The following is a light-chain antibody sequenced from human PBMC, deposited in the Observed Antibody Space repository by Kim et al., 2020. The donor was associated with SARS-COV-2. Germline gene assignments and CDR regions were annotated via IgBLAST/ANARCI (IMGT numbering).Light chain of an antibody. CDR3: QQRSNWVT. CDR2: DAS. J-gene: IGKJ4*01. V-gene: IGKV3-11*01. CDR1: QSVSRY. Sequence: CWCPGERAPLSCRASQSVSRYLAWYQQKPGQAPRLLIYDASNRATGIPARFSGSGSGTDFTLTISSLEPEDFAIYYCQQRSNWVTFGGGTKV.